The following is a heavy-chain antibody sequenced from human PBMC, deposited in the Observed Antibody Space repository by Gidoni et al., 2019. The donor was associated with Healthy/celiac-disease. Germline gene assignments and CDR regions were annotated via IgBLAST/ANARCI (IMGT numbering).Heavy chain of an antibody. CDR1: GGTFSSYA. CDR3: ASPGIAAAGTPTNFDY. J-gene: IGHJ4*02. Sequence: CKASGGTFSSYAISWVRQAPGQGLEWMGGIIPIFGTANYAKKFQGRVTITADESTSTAYMELSSLRSEDTAVYYCASPGIAAAGTPTNFDYWGQGTLVTVSS. CDR2: IIPIFGTA. V-gene: IGHV1-69*01. D-gene: IGHD6-13*01.